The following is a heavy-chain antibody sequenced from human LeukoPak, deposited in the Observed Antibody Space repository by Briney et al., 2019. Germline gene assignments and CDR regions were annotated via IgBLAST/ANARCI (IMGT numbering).Heavy chain of an antibody. CDR1: GFTFRNFA. V-gene: IGHV3-23*01. J-gene: IGHJ4*02. Sequence: GGSLKLFCSASGFTFRNFAISWVRQAPGKGLEWVSSIGGGDSHYAVSVKGRFTISRDDSRSTVDLQMSSLRAEDTAVYYCAKDGQSFNSMYDYFDSWGQGTLVTVSS. CDR2: IGGGDS. CDR3: AKDGQSFNSMYDYFDS. D-gene: IGHD2-8*01.